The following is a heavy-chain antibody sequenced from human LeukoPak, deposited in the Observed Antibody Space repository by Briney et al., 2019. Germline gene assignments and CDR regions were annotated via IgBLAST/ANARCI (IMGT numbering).Heavy chain of an antibody. J-gene: IGHJ4*02. V-gene: IGHV3-48*03. D-gene: IGHD1-26*01. CDR3: ARLGGGSYSGY. CDR2: ISSSGTTI. Sequence: GGSLRLSCAASGFTFSSYEMNWVRQAPGKGVEWVSYISSSGTTIYYADSVKGRFTISRDNAKNSLYLQMNSLRAEDTAVYYCARLGGGSYSGYWGQGTLVTVSS. CDR1: GFTFSSYE.